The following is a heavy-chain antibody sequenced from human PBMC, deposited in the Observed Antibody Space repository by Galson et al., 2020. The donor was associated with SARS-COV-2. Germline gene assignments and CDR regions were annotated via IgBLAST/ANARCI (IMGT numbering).Heavy chain of an antibody. CDR3: ATGLLWFGELSYGLDV. CDR1: GYTFTGYY. V-gene: IGHV1-2*02. D-gene: IGHD3-10*01. CDR2: INPKSGAT. Sequence: ASVKVSCKASGYTFTGYYIHWVRQATGQGLEWMGWINPKSGATIHAQKFQGRVTMTRDTSITTAYMELSRLIYDDTAVYYCATGLLWFGELSYGLDVWGQGTTVTVSS. J-gene: IGHJ6*02.